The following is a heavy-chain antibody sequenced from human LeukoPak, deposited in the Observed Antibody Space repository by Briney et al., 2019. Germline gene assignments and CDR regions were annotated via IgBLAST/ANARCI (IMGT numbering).Heavy chain of an antibody. Sequence: VASVKVSCKASGFTFTSSAMQWVRQARGQRLEWIGWIVVGSGNTNYAQKFQERVTITRDMSTSTAYMELSSLRSEDTAVYYCAALEGDSDAFDIWGQGTMVTVSS. D-gene: IGHD2-21*01. CDR1: GFTFTSSA. CDR3: AALEGDSDAFDI. J-gene: IGHJ3*02. CDR2: IVVGSGNT. V-gene: IGHV1-58*02.